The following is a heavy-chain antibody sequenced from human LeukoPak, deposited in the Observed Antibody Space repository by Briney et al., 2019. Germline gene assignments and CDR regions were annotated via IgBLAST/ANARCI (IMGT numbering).Heavy chain of an antibody. J-gene: IGHJ6*02. CDR2: IYSGGST. V-gene: IGHV3-53*01. CDR3: VRAKRATSSRPWTSGMDV. D-gene: IGHD3/OR15-3a*01. Sequence: AGGSLRLSCAASGFTFSSNYMSWVRQAPGKGLEWVSVIYSGGSTYYADSVKGRFTISRDNSKNTLYLQMNSLRAEDTAIYYCVRAKRATSSRPWTSGMDVWGQGTTVTVSS. CDR1: GFTFSSNY.